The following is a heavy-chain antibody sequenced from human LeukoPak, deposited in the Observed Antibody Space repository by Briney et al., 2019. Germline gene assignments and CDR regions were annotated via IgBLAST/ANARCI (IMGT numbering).Heavy chain of an antibody. Sequence: PGGSLRLSCAASGFTFSGYWMAWVRQAPGRGLEWVAHIKHDGSEKSYVDPVRGRFTISRDNAKNSVYLEMNSLRAEDTAVYYCARDDYLGNWGQGTLVTVSS. V-gene: IGHV3-7*05. D-gene: IGHD3-16*01. CDR2: IKHDGSEK. CDR3: ARDDYLGN. J-gene: IGHJ4*02. CDR1: GFTFSGYW.